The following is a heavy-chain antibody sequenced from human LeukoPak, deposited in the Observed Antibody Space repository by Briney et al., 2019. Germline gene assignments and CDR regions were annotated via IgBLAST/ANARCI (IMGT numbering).Heavy chain of an antibody. CDR3: ARDRGDCNSTSCYPTSWFDP. D-gene: IGHD2-2*01. CDR2: ISAYNGNT. V-gene: IGHV1-18*01. J-gene: IGHJ5*02. CDR1: GYTFTSYG. Sequence: ASVKVSCKASGYTFTSYGISWVRQAPGQGLEWMGWISAYNGNTNYAQKLQGRVTMTTDTSTSTAYMELRSLRSDDTAVYYCARDRGDCNSTSCYPTSWFDPWGQGTLVTVSS.